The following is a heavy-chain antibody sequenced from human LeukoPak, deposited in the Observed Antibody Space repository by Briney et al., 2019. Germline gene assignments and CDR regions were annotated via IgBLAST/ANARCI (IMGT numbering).Heavy chain of an antibody. D-gene: IGHD3-22*01. Sequence: ASVKVSCKASGYSFTDYYLHWVRQAPGQGLEWVGCIDPDGGGTKYAQKFQGGVTMTTDTSISTAYMELSRLRFDDTAVYYCAREYYDSSGLKYAFDVWCQGTMVTVSS. CDR1: GYSFTDYY. J-gene: IGHJ3*01. CDR3: AREYYDSSGLKYAFDV. CDR2: IDPDGGGT. V-gene: IGHV1-2*02.